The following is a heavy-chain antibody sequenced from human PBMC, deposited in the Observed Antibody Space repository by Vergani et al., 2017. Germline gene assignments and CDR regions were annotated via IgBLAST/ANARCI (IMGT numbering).Heavy chain of an antibody. CDR1: GSTFSSYA. CDR3: ARDLLLGDYYYYYGMDV. J-gene: IGHJ6*02. Sequence: QVQLVQSGAEVKKPGSSVQVSCKASGSTFSSYAISWVRQAPGQGLEWMGRIIPIFGTANYAQKFQGRVTITADESTSTAYMELSSLRSEDTAVYYCARDLLLGDYYYYYGMDVWGQGTTGTVSS. CDR2: IIPIFGTA. V-gene: IGHV1-69*13.